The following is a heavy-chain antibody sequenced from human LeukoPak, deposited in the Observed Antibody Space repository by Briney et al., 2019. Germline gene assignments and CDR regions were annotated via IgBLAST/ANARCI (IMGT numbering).Heavy chain of an antibody. CDR2: IDWDDAK. D-gene: IGHD6-13*01. CDR3: ARMRRYSSSWYPTDY. Sequence: SGPTLVNPTQTLTLTCTFSGFSLSTSGMYVSWIRQPPGKALEWLARIDWDDAKYYSPSLKTRLTISKDTSKNQVVLTMTNMDPADTATYYCARMRRYSSSWYPTDYWGQGTLVTVSS. V-gene: IGHV2-70*11. CDR1: GFSLSTSGMY. J-gene: IGHJ4*02.